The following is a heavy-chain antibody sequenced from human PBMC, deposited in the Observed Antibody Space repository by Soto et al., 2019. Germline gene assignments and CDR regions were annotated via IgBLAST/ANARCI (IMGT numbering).Heavy chain of an antibody. CDR3: ARGSDGVWNWFDP. V-gene: IGHV4-30-2*01. J-gene: IGHJ5*02. D-gene: IGHD2-21*02. CDR2: IYNSGNT. CDR1: GGSISSGFYS. Sequence: PSETLSLTCAVSGGSISSGFYSWSWIRQPPGQGLEWIGYIYNSGNTYYNPSLMSRVTISVDRSQNHFSLKLTSATAADTAVYYCARGSDGVWNWFDPWGQGTQVTVSS.